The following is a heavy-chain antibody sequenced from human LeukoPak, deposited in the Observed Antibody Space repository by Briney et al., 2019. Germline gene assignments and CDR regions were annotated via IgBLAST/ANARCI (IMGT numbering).Heavy chain of an antibody. J-gene: IGHJ4*02. V-gene: IGHV4-4*07. CDR2: IQPSGST. CDR1: GDSISSYY. CDR3: ARNKRGWLPFDY. D-gene: IGHD6-19*01. Sequence: SETLSLTCTVSGDSISSYYWSWIRQSAGKGLEWIGRIQPSGSTNYNPSLKSRVTMSVDTSKNQFSLKLSSVTAADTAMYYCARNKRGWLPFDYWGQGTLDTVSS.